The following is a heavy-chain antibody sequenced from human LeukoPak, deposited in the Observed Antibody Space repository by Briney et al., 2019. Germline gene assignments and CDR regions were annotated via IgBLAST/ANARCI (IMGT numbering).Heavy chain of an antibody. Sequence: PGGSVRLSCAASGFTFSIYWMSWVRQAPGKGLEWVSGINWNGGSTGYADSVKGRFTISRDNAKNSLYLQMNSLRAEDTALYYCARARFGVDRSYYYYYMDVWGKGTTVTVSS. J-gene: IGHJ6*03. D-gene: IGHD3-3*01. CDR2: INWNGGST. CDR3: ARARFGVDRSYYYYYMDV. V-gene: IGHV3-20*04. CDR1: GFTFSIYW.